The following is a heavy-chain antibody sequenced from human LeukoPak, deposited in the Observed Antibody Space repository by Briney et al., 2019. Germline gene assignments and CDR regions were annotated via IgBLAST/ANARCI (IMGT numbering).Heavy chain of an antibody. J-gene: IGHJ4*02. CDR2: IYTSGT. V-gene: IGHV4-4*07. D-gene: IGHD3-22*01. CDR1: GDSINSYY. CDR3: ARAGTDGYSHFDY. Sequence: ETLSLTCTVSGDSINSYYWSWLRQPAGKGLEWIGRIYTSGTDYNPSLKSRVTMSVDTSKNQFSLKLSSVTAADTAVYYCARAGTDGYSHFDYWGQGTLVTVSS.